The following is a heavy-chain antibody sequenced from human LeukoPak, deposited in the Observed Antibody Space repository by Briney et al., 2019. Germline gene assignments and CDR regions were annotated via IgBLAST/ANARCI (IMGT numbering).Heavy chain of an antibody. D-gene: IGHD5-24*01. CDR2: IYYGGST. J-gene: IGHJ4*02. Sequence: KTSETLSLTCTVSGGSISSYYWSWIRQPPGKGLEWIGYIYYGGSTNYNPSLKSRVTISVDTSKNQFSLKLSSVTAADTAVYYCATVEMATITLDYWGQGTLVTVSS. V-gene: IGHV4-59*01. CDR1: GGSISSYY. CDR3: ATVEMATITLDY.